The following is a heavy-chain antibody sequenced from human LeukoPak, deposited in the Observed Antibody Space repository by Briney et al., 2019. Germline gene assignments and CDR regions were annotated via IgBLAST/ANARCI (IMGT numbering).Heavy chain of an antibody. Sequence: ASVKVSCKASGYTFTGYYMHWVRQAPGQGLEWMGWISAYNGNTNYAQKLQGRVTMTTDTSTSTAYMELRSLRSDDTAVYYCARGPKATPIGRCSGGSCYFSNWFDPWGQGTLVTVSS. V-gene: IGHV1-18*04. CDR2: ISAYNGNT. J-gene: IGHJ5*02. CDR1: GYTFTGYY. D-gene: IGHD2-15*01. CDR3: ARGPKATPIGRCSGGSCYFSNWFDP.